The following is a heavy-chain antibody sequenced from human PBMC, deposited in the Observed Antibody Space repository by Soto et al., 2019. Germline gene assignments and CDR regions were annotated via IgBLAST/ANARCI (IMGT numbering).Heavy chain of an antibody. V-gene: IGHV7-4-1*01. CDR1: GYTFTSYA. Sequence: QVQLVQSGSELKKPVASVKVSCKASGYTFTSYAMNWVRQAPGQGLEWMGWINTNTGNPTYAQGFTGRFVFSLDTSVSTAYLQICSLKAEDTAVYYCARGDSSSWYPVLGYYYFDYCGQGTLVTVSS. J-gene: IGHJ4*02. CDR2: INTNTGNP. CDR3: ARGDSSSWYPVLGYYYFDY. D-gene: IGHD6-13*01.